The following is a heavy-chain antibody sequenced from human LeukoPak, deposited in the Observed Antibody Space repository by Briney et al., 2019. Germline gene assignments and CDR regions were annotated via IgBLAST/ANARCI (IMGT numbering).Heavy chain of an antibody. J-gene: IGHJ4*02. V-gene: IGHV3-23*01. CDR3: AKGFFLSPGAYYFDY. CDR1: GFTFSSYA. Sequence: GGSLRLSCAASGFTFSSYAMSWVRQAPGKGLEWVSAISGSGGSTYYADSVKGRCTISRDNSKNTLYVQMNNLRAEDTAVYYCAKGFFLSPGAYYFDYWGQGTLVTVSS. CDR2: ISGSGGST. D-gene: IGHD3-3*01.